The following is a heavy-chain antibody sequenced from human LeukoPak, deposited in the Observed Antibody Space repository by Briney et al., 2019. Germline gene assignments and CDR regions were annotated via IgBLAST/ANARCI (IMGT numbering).Heavy chain of an antibody. D-gene: IGHD2-2*01. CDR2: MNPNSGNT. CDR1: GYTFTSYD. CDR3: ASGSYCSSTSCYGEDSDYYYGMDV. V-gene: IGHV1-8*01. Sequence: GASVKVSCKASGYTFTSYDINWVRQATGQGLEWMGWMNPNSGNTGYAQKFQGRVTMTRNTSISTAYMELSSLRSEDTAVYYCASGSYCSSTSCYGEDSDYYYGMDVWGQGTTVTVSS. J-gene: IGHJ6*02.